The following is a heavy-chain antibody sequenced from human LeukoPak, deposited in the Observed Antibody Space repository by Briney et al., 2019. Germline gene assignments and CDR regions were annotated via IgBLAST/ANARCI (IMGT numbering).Heavy chain of an antibody. CDR1: GGSLSDYH. CDR3: ARKVRSSLYNWFDP. D-gene: IGHD6-6*01. CDR2: IYYSGST. J-gene: IGHJ5*02. Sequence: PSETLTLTCTVSGGSLSDYHWNWIRQPPGKTLEWIGSIYYSGSTSYNPSLKSRVTISVDTSKNQFSLNLNSVTAADTAVYYCARKVRSSLYNWFDPWGQGTLVTVSS. V-gene: IGHV4-59*08.